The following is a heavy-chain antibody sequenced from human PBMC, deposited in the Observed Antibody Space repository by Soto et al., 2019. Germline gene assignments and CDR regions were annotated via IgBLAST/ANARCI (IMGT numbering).Heavy chain of an antibody. CDR2: FYDSGST. V-gene: IGHV4-61*01. Sequence: SETVSLTCTVSCGSVISGSFYWSWIRRPPGKGLEWIGYFYDSGSTNYNPSLRSRVTMSVDTSKNQFSLKLSSVTAADTAVYYCAASAPPATNYYYAMDVWGQGTTVTVSS. CDR1: CGSVISGSFY. D-gene: IGHD5-12*01. CDR3: AASAPPATNYYYAMDV. J-gene: IGHJ6*02.